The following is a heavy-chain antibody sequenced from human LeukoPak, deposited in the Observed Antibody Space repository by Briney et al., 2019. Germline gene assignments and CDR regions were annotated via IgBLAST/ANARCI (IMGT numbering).Heavy chain of an antibody. J-gene: IGHJ5*02. CDR1: GFTFSNYN. CDR3: AKGYYGSGSYGWFDP. D-gene: IGHD3-10*01. V-gene: IGHV3-21*04. Sequence: PGGSLRLSCAASGFTFSNYNMNWVRQAPGKGLEWVSSIGSSSSYIYYADSVKGRFTISRDNSKNTLYLHMNSLRAEDTAVYYCAKGYYGSGSYGWFDPWGQGTLVTVSS. CDR2: IGSSSSYI.